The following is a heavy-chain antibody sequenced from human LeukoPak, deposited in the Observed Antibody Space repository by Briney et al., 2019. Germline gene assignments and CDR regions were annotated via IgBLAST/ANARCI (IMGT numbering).Heavy chain of an antibody. V-gene: IGHV1-18*01. CDR1: GYTFTSYG. CDR2: ISAYNGNT. CDR3: ARDLAEYYDFWSGSPFDY. Sequence: ASVKVSCKASGYTFTSYGISWVRQAPGQGLEWMGWISAYNGNTNYAQKLQGRVTMTTDTSTSTAYMEPRSLRSDDTAVYYCARDLAEYYDFWSGSPFDYWGQGTLVTVSS. J-gene: IGHJ4*02. D-gene: IGHD3-3*01.